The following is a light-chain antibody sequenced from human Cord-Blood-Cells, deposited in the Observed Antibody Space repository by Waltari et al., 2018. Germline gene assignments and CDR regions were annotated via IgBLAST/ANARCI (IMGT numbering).Light chain of an antibody. Sequence: DIVMTQSPDSLAGSLGGRATINCKSRQSVLYSSNNKNYLAWYQQKPGQPPKLLIYWASTRESGVPDRFSGSGSGTDFTLTISSLQAEDVAVYYCQQYYSTPYSFGQGTKLEIK. J-gene: IGKJ2*03. CDR3: QQYYSTPYS. CDR2: WAS. V-gene: IGKV4-1*01. CDR1: QSVLYSSNNKNY.